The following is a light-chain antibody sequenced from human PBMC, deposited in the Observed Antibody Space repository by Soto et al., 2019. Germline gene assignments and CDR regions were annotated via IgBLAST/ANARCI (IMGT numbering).Light chain of an antibody. CDR3: GTWDSSLSVWV. CDR1: GSNIGSNY. V-gene: IGLV1-51*01. CDR2: DNN. Sequence: QSVLTQPPSVSAAPGQKVTISCSGSGSNIGSNYVSWYQQVPGTAPKLLIYDNNKRPSGIPDRFSGSKSGTSATLGITGLQTGDEAGYFCGTWDSSLSVWVFGGGTKLTVL. J-gene: IGLJ3*02.